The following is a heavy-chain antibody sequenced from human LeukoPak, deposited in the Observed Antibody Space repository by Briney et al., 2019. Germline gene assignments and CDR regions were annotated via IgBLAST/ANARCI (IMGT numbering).Heavy chain of an antibody. Sequence: PGGSLRLSCAASRFTFSTYGMHWVRQAPGKGLEWVAVVWYDGNNKYCTDSVKGRFTISRDNSKNTLYLQMNSLRAEDTAVYYCARSGPYYYDSSPDYWGQGTLATVSS. V-gene: IGHV3-33*01. CDR2: VWYDGNNK. CDR1: RFTFSTYG. J-gene: IGHJ4*02. D-gene: IGHD3-22*01. CDR3: ARSGPYYYDSSPDY.